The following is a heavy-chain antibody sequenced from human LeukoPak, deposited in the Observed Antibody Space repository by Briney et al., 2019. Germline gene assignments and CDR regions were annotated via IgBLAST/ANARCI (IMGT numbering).Heavy chain of an antibody. CDR1: GFTFSTYT. CDR3: ARRRGTYGDYWFDP. V-gene: IGHV3-21*01. D-gene: IGHD4-17*01. Sequence: GGSLRLSCAASGFTFSTYTMNWVRQAPGKGLEWVSSISSSSSYIYYADSVKGRFTISRDNAKNSLYLQMNSLRAEDTAVYYCARRRGTYGDYWFDPWGQGTLVTVSS. CDR2: ISSSSSYI. J-gene: IGHJ5*02.